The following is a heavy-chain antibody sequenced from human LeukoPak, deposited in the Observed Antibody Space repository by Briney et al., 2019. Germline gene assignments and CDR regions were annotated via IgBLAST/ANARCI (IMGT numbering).Heavy chain of an antibody. CDR3: AKLGYCSGGSCFRFDH. CDR1: GYTFTSYY. CDR2: IIPIFGTA. V-gene: IGHV1-69*13. J-gene: IGHJ5*02. D-gene: IGHD2-15*01. Sequence: SVKVSCTPSGYTFTSYYMHWVRQAPGHGREWMGGIIPIFGTANYAQKFQGRVTITADESTSTAYMELSSLRSEDTAVYYCAKLGYCSGGSCFRFDHWGQGTLVTVSS.